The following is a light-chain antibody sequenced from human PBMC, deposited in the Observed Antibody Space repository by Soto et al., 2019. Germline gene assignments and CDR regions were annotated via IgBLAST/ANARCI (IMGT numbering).Light chain of an antibody. CDR3: QQYKDWPKT. CDR2: GAS. J-gene: IGKJ1*01. V-gene: IGKV3-15*01. CDR1: QSVSSY. Sequence: ETVMTQSPATLSVSPGEGAVLSCRASQSVSSYVAWYQRRPGQAPRVLIYGASTRATGIPIRFSGSGSGTEFTLTIGSLQSEDSAVYYCQQYKDWPKTFGQGTKVEIK.